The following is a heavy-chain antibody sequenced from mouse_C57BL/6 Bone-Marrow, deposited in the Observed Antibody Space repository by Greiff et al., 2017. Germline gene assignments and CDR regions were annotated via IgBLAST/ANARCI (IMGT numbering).Heavy chain of an antibody. D-gene: IGHD2-1*01. CDR3: ARHIYYGNYWYFDV. J-gene: IGHJ1*03. CDR1: GYTFTEYT. CDR2: FYPGSGSI. V-gene: IGHV1-62-2*01. Sequence: VQRVESGAELVKPGASVKLSCKASGYTFTEYTIHWVKQRSGQGLEWIGWFYPGSGSIKYNEKFKDKATLTADKSSSTVYMELSRLTSEDSAVXFCARHIYYGNYWYFDVWGTGTTVTVSS.